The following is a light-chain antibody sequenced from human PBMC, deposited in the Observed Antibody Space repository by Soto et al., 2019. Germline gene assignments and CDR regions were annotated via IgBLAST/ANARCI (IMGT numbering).Light chain of an antibody. CDR2: DAS. Sequence: EIVMTQSPSTLSVSPGERATLSCRASQSIRNDLAWYQQKPGQAPRLLIYDASTRATGIPARFSGSGSGTEFTLTINSLQSEDFAVYYCQQYNDWPPLTFGGGTKVEIK. J-gene: IGKJ4*01. CDR3: QQYNDWPPLT. V-gene: IGKV3-15*01. CDR1: QSIRND.